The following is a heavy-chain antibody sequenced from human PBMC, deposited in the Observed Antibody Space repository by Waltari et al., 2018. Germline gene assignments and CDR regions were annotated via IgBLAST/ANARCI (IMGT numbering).Heavy chain of an antibody. CDR1: GCPFRWPW. J-gene: IGHJ4*02. CDR3: ARVDYGGTADYDY. V-gene: IGHV3-7*04. Sequence: EVQLVESGGGLVQPVGSLRPSWGAPGCPFRWPWMTWVRQAPGKGLEWLANIKEDGSESYYGDSVKGRFTISRDNTKNSLYLQMNSLRVEDTAVYYCARVDYGGTADYDYWGQGTQVTVSS. CDR2: IKEDGSES. D-gene: IGHD4-17*01.